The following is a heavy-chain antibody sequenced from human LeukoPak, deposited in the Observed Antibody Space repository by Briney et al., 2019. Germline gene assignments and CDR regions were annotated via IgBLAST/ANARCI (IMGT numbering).Heavy chain of an antibody. Sequence: QPGGSLRLSCAASGITFNTYWMTWVRQAPGMGLEWVANIKEEGSEKNYVDSVKGRFTISRDNAKNSLYLQMNSLRAEDTAVYYCARAGWNLFLNFWGQGTLVTVSS. CDR1: GITFNTYW. CDR3: ARAGWNLFLNF. D-gene: IGHD1-7*01. V-gene: IGHV3-7*01. CDR2: IKEEGSEK. J-gene: IGHJ4*02.